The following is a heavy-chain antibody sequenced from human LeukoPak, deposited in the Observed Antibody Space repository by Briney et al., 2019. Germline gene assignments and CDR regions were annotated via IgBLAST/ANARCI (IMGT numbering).Heavy chain of an antibody. Sequence: GGSLRLSCSASGFTFSTYAMHWVRQAPGSGLEYVSSISANGGRAYYADSVKGRFTLSRDNSKDTVYLQMSSLRADDTAVYYCVKDTYNGSWDAFDVWGQGTMVTVSS. CDR1: GFTFSTYA. CDR3: VKDTYNGSWDAFDV. J-gene: IGHJ3*01. CDR2: ISANGGRA. D-gene: IGHD1-26*01. V-gene: IGHV3-64D*09.